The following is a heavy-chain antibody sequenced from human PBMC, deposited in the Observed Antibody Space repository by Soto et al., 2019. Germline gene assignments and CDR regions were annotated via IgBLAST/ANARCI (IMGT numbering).Heavy chain of an antibody. J-gene: IGHJ6*02. Sequence: ASVKVSCKASGYTFTNHAIQWVRQAPGQRLEWLGWINVGNGNTSYAQKLQGRVTMTTDTSTSTAYMELRSLRSDDTAVYYCARGIRESYYDSSGALPHGMDVWGQGTTVTVSS. CDR1: GYTFTNHA. V-gene: IGHV1-3*01. CDR2: INVGNGNT. D-gene: IGHD3-22*01. CDR3: ARGIRESYYDSSGALPHGMDV.